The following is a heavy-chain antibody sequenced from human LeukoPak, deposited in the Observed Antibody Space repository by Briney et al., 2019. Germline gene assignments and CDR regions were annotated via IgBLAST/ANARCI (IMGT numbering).Heavy chain of an antibody. D-gene: IGHD1-7*01. CDR1: GFIFSSYG. Sequence: GGSLRLSCAASGFIFSSYGMHWVRQAPGKGLEWVAFIRYDGSNKNYADSVKGRFTISRDNSKNTLYLQMNSLRAEDTAVYYCAKDWQFWTGTTMSYYYFMDVWGKGTTVTVSS. V-gene: IGHV3-30*02. CDR2: IRYDGSNK. J-gene: IGHJ6*03. CDR3: AKDWQFWTGTTMSYYYFMDV.